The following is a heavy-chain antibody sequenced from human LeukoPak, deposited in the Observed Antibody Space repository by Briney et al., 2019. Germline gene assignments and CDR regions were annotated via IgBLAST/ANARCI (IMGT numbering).Heavy chain of an antibody. Sequence: SQTLSLTCTVSGGSISSGDYYWSWIRQPPGKGLEWIGYIYYSGSTYYNPSLKSRVTISVDTSKNQFSLKLSSVTAADTAVYYCARAHIRIAVAGKYWYFDLWGRGTLVTVSS. D-gene: IGHD6-19*01. J-gene: IGHJ2*01. V-gene: IGHV4-30-4*01. CDR2: IYYSGST. CDR1: GGSISSGDYY. CDR3: ARAHIRIAVAGKYWYFDL.